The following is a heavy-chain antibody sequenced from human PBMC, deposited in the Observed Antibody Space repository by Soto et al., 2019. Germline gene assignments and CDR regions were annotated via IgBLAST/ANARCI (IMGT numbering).Heavy chain of an antibody. CDR1: GGSISSGGYY. Sequence: SETLSLTCAVSGGSISSGGYYWSWIRQHPGRGLEWIGYIYYSGSTNYNPALKSRVTISGDTSKNQLSLKLSSVTAADTAVYFCARGASGSFDNWGQGTLVTVSS. J-gene: IGHJ4*02. CDR2: IYYSGST. D-gene: IGHD3-3*01. V-gene: IGHV4-31*11. CDR3: ARGASGSFDN.